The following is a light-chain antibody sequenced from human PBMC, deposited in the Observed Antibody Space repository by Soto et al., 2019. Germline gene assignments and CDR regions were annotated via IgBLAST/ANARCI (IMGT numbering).Light chain of an antibody. V-gene: IGLV2-8*01. CDR2: EVS. CDR1: SSDVGDYNY. J-gene: IGLJ2*01. CDR3: SSFVGSPVV. Sequence: QSVPTQPPSASGSPGQTVTIPCTGTSSDVGDYNYVSWYQQHPGKVPKLLIYEVSKRPSGVPDRFSGSKSGNTASLTVSGLQAEDEAYYYCSSFVGSPVVFGGGTQLTVL.